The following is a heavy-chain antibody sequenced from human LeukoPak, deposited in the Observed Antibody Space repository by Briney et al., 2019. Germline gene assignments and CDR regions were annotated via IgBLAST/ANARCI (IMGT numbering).Heavy chain of an antibody. D-gene: IGHD1-1*01. CDR2: INPNSGGT. CDR3: ARDGVQLEQHY. J-gene: IGHJ4*02. Sequence: GSVKVSCKASGFTFTGYYLHWVRQPPGQGLEWMGWINPNSGGTNYAQKFQGRVTMTRDTSISTAYMELSRLRSDDTAVYYCARDGVQLEQHYGGQGTLVTVSS. V-gene: IGHV1-2*02. CDR1: GFTFTGYY.